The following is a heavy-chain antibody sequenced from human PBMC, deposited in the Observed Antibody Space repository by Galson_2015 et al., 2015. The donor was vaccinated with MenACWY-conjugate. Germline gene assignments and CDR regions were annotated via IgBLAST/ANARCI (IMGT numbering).Heavy chain of an antibody. CDR2: ISGSGGST. V-gene: IGHV3-23*01. D-gene: IGHD1-26*01. CDR1: GFTFSSYD. CDR3: AKAGMGPTLLYPFDY. Sequence: SLRLSCAASGFTFSSYDMSWVRQTPGKGLEWVSGISGSGGSTYYAGSVKGRFTISRDNSKNTLYVQMNSLRADDTAVYYCAKAGMGPTLLYPFDYWGQGTLVTVSS. J-gene: IGHJ4*02.